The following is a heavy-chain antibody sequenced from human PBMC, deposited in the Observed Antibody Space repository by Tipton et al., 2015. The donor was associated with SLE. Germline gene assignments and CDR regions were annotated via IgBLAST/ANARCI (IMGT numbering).Heavy chain of an antibody. J-gene: IGHJ3*02. CDR2: INHSGST. Sequence: TLSLTCAVYGGSFSGYYWSWIRQPPGKGLEWIGEINHSGSTNYNPSLKSRVTISVDTSKNQFSLKLSSVTAADTAVYYCARSTVVITDYYGSGSPGAFDIWGQGTMVTVSS. V-gene: IGHV4-34*01. D-gene: IGHD3-10*01. CDR1: GGSFSGYY. CDR3: ARSTVVITDYYGSGSPGAFDI.